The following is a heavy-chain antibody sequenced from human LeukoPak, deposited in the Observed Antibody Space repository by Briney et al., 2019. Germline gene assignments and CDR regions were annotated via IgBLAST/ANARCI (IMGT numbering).Heavy chain of an antibody. CDR1: GDSVSSNSVT. V-gene: IGHV6-1*01. CDR2: TYYRSTWYN. CDR3: ARIMLSWREFDC. Sequence: SQTLSLTCAISGDSVSSNSVTWNWIRQSPSRGLEWLGRTYYRSTWYNDYAVSVRGRITVNPDTSKNQFSLKLSSVTAADTAVYYCARIMLSWREFDCWGQGTLVTVSS. J-gene: IGHJ4*02. D-gene: IGHD1-26*01.